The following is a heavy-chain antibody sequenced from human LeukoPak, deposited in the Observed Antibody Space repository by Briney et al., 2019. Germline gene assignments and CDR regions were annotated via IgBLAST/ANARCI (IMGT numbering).Heavy chain of an antibody. CDR3: AKDLTQWSKHYNYYMDV. V-gene: IGHV3-30*02. CDR2: IRYDGSNK. Sequence: GGSLRLSCAASGFTFSSYGMHWVRQAPGKGLEWVAFIRYDGSNKYYADSVKGRFTISRDNSKNTLYLQMNSLRAGDTAVYYCAKDLTQWSKHYNYYMDVWGKGTTVTISS. D-gene: IGHD6-19*01. J-gene: IGHJ6*03. CDR1: GFTFSSYG.